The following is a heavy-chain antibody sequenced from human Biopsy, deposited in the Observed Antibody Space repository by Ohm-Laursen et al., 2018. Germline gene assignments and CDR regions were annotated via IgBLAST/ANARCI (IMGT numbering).Heavy chain of an antibody. CDR2: ISHTGYT. V-gene: IGHV4-59*11. J-gene: IGHJ1*01. CDR1: GGSFTGHY. Sequence: GTLSLTCTVSGGSFTGHYWTWIRQSPGKGLEWIGHISHTGYTSYKSSLKSRVTISLDTSRKHFSLRLTSLAAADTAVYYCARGSNEYGGLYFPHWGQGTRVTVSS. D-gene: IGHD4-23*01. CDR3: ARGSNEYGGLYFPH.